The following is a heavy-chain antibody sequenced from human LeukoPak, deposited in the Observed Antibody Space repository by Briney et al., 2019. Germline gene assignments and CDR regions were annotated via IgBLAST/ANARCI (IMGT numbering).Heavy chain of an antibody. CDR2: INHSGST. D-gene: IGHD5-12*01. Sequence: PSETLSLTCAVYGGSFSGYYRSWIRQPPGKGLEWIGEINHSGSTNYNPSLKSRVTISVDTSKNQFSLKLSSVTAADTAVYYCARVDSGYSGYGDFDYWGQGTLVTVSS. V-gene: IGHV4-34*01. CDR1: GGSFSGYY. CDR3: ARVDSGYSGYGDFDY. J-gene: IGHJ4*02.